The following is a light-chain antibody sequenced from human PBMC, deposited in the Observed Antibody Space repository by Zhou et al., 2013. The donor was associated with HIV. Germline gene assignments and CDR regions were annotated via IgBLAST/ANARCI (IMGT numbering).Light chain of an antibody. CDR3: QQSQTFPIT. CDR2: DAS. J-gene: IGKJ5*01. CDR1: QDIRSA. V-gene: IGKV1-13*02. Sequence: AIQLTQSPSSLSASVGDRVTMACRASQDIRSALAWYQQRPGKPPKLLIFDASSLQYGVPSRFSGGGSGAHFALTISSLDPEDFATYYCQQSQTFPITFGQGTRLEI.